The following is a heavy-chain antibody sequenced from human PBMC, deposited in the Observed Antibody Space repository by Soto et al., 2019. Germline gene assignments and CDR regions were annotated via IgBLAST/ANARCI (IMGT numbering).Heavy chain of an antibody. CDR3: TTLSTYYYDSSGYADFYYYYYGMDV. J-gene: IGHJ6*02. CDR2: IKSKTDGGTT. D-gene: IGHD3-22*01. CDR1: GFTFSNAW. Sequence: GSLRLSCAASGFTFSNAWMSWVRQAPGKGLEWVGRIKSKTDGGTTDYAAPVKGRFTISRDDSKNTLYLQMNSLKTEDTAVYYCTTLSTYYYDSSGYADFYYYYYGMDVWGQGTTVTVSS. V-gene: IGHV3-15*01.